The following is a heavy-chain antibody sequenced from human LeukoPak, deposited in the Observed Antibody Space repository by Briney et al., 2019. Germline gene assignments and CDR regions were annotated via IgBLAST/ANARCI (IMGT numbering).Heavy chain of an antibody. CDR1: GFTFNHYG. V-gene: IGHV3-30*18. D-gene: IGHD3-22*01. J-gene: IGHJ4*02. Sequence: PGGSLRLSCAASGFTFNHYGMHWVRQAPGKGLEWVAVISYDGSTTYYIDSVEGRFSISRDNSMNTLYLQMNSLRDEDTAVYYCAKVHLTYKFDSSGYGFQDYWGQGTLVIVS. CDR2: ISYDGSTT. CDR3: AKVHLTYKFDSSGYGFQDY.